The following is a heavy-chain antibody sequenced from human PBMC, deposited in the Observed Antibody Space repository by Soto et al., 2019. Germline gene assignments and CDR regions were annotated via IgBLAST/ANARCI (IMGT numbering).Heavy chain of an antibody. CDR1: GFTFSSYS. CDR2: ISSSSSTI. D-gene: IGHD2-15*01. V-gene: IGHV3-48*01. Sequence: GGSLRLSCAASGFTFSSYSMNWVRQAPGKGLEWVSYISSSSSTIYYADSVKGRFTISRDNAKNSLYLQMNSLRAEDTAVYYCARDWVVAACGHDAFDIWGQGTMVTVSS. CDR3: ARDWVVAACGHDAFDI. J-gene: IGHJ3*02.